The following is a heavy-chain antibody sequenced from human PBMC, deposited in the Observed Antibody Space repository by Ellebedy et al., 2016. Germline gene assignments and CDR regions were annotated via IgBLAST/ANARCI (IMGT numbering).Heavy chain of an antibody. V-gene: IGHV3-48*04. CDR1: GFTFPSHA. D-gene: IGHD3-22*01. J-gene: IGHJ4*02. CDR2: IGRASSLI. Sequence: GGSLRLSXVVSGFTFPSHAMNWVRQAPGKGLEWVSYIGRASSLIQYADSVKGRFTISKDDAKNSLYLQMNSLRAEDTAVYYCARDYYALWGQGTLVTVSS. CDR3: ARDYYAL.